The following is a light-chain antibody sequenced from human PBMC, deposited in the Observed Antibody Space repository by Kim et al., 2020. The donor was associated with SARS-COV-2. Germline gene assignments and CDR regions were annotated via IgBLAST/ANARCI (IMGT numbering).Light chain of an antibody. J-gene: IGLJ1*01. CDR3: CSYAGSYTYV. CDR2: DVS. CDR1: SRDVGGYNY. Sequence: GQSGTTSCTGTSRDVGGYNYVAWYQQHPGKAPKLMIYDVSKRPSGVPDRFSGSKSGNTASLTISGLQAEDEADYYCCSYAGSYTYVFGTGTKVTVL. V-gene: IGLV2-11*01.